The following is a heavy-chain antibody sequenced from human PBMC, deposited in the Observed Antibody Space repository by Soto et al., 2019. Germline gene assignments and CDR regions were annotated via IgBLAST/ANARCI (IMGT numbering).Heavy chain of an antibody. V-gene: IGHV1-58*02. CDR2: IVAGSGNT. Sequence: SVKVSCKASGFTFTSSAMRWVRQARGQRLEWIGWIVAGSGNTNYAQKLQDRVTITTDTSTSTAYMELRSLRSDDTAVYYCARDAGDILTGSSPFDYWGQGTLVTVS. CDR1: GFTFTSSA. J-gene: IGHJ4*02. D-gene: IGHD3-9*01. CDR3: ARDAGDILTGSSPFDY.